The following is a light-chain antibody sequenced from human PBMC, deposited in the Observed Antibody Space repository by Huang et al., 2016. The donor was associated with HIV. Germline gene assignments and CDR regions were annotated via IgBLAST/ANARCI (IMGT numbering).Light chain of an antibody. J-gene: IGKJ4*01. Sequence: DIQMTQSPSSLSASVGDRVTITCRASQSISSYLNWYQQKPGKAPKRLIYAASSLQSGVPSRFSGSGPGTDFTLTISSLQPEDFATYYCQQSYSTPLTFGGGTKVEIK. CDR3: QQSYSTPLT. CDR1: QSISSY. CDR2: AAS. V-gene: IGKV1-39*01.